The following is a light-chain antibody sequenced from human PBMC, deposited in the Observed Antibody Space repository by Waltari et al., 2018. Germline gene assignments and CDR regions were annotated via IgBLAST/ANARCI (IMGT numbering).Light chain of an antibody. J-gene: IGKJ2*01. V-gene: IGKV2-28*01. CDR3: MQGLQIPFT. CDR2: FGS. CDR1: ESLLHTNGYYY. Sequence: EIVMTQPPISPPVTPGEPANISCRSSESLLHTNGYYYLDWYLQRPGQSPQLLIYFGSNLASGVADRFSGSASGTDFTLQVSRVEAEDVGVYFCMQGLQIPFTFGQGTRLQI.